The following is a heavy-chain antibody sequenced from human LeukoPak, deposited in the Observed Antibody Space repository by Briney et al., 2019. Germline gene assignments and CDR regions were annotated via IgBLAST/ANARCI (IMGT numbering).Heavy chain of an antibody. J-gene: IGHJ4*02. D-gene: IGHD6-19*01. Sequence: GRSLRLSCAASGFTFSNYGMHWVRQAPGKGLEWVAVMSFDGTNKYYADSVKGRFTISRDNSKNALYLRMNSLRAEDTAVYYCAKVRGQVAVTYDQYFDYWGQGTLVTVSS. CDR1: GFTFSNYG. CDR3: AKVRGQVAVTYDQYFDY. CDR2: MSFDGTNK. V-gene: IGHV3-30*18.